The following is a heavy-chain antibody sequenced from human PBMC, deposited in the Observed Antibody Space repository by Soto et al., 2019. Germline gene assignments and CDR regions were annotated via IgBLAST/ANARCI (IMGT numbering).Heavy chain of an antibody. CDR1: GGTFSTFA. Sequence: SVKVSCKASGGTFSTFAISWVRQAPGQGLEWMGGITPIFGTANHAQKIQGRVTITADESTSTTYMELSALRVEDTAIFFCSKDRASGSGSCYDAWGQGTLVTVSS. CDR2: ITPIFGTA. J-gene: IGHJ5*02. V-gene: IGHV1-69*13. D-gene: IGHD1-26*01. CDR3: SKDRASGSGSCYDA.